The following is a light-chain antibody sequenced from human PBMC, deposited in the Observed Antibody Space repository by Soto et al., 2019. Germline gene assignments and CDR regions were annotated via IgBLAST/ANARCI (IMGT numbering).Light chain of an antibody. CDR3: QQNNKWPPVT. J-gene: IGKJ4*01. V-gene: IGKV3-15*01. CDR1: QTISND. CDR2: GAF. Sequence: EVVMTQSPATVSVSPGEGVTLSCRASQTISNDLAWYQQKPGQAPRLLIYGAFTSATGVPARFSGGGSGTEFTLPFSSLQSEDFAFYYCQQNNKWPPVTFGGGTKVEIK.